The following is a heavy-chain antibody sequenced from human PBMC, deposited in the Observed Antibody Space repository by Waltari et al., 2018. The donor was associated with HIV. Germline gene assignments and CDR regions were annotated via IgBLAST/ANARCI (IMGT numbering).Heavy chain of an antibody. J-gene: IGHJ3*02. CDR3: ARRGIQLWFYAFDI. CDR1: GGSISSGSYY. D-gene: IGHD5-18*01. CDR2: IYTSGST. V-gene: IGHV4-61*02. Sequence: QVQLQESGTGLVKPSQTLSLTCTVSGGSISSGSYYWSWIRPPAGKGLEWIGRIYTSGSTNYNPSLKSRVTISVDTSKNQFSLKLSSVTAADTAVYYCARRGIQLWFYAFDIWGQGTMVTVSS.